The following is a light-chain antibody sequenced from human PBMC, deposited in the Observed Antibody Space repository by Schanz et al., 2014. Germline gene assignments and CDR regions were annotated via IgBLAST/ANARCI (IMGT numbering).Light chain of an antibody. Sequence: DIQMTQSPSSLSASVGDRVTITCRASLSISGYLNWYQQKPGEAPKLLIYTASNLQSGVPSRFSGSGSGTDFTLTISSLQPEDFATYFCQESYSTPMYTFGQGTKLEIK. V-gene: IGKV1-39*01. CDR2: TAS. CDR3: QESYSTPMYT. J-gene: IGKJ2*01. CDR1: LSISGY.